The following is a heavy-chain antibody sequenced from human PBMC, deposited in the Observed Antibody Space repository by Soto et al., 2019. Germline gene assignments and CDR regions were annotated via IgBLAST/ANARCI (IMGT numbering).Heavy chain of an antibody. CDR3: ARDFTPFGLQVGALDV. CDR2: IWYDGSNK. Sequence: GGSLRLSCAASGFTFDDYAMHWVRQAPGKGLEWVSVIWYDGSNKYYADSVKGRFTISRDNSKNTLYLQMNILRAEDTAVYYCARDFTPFGLQVGALDVWGQGTTVTVSS. D-gene: IGHD3-16*01. J-gene: IGHJ6*02. V-gene: IGHV3-33*08. CDR1: GFTFDDYA.